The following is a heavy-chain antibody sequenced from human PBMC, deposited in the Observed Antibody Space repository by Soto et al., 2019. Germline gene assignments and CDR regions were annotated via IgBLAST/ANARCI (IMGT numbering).Heavy chain of an antibody. V-gene: IGHV4-34*01. Sequence: QVQLQQWGAGLLKPSETLSLTCAVYGGSFSGYYWSWIRQPPGKGLEWIGEINHSGSTNYNPSLKSRVTISVDTSKNQFSLKLSSVTAADTAVYYCARDRRYYGSGRYCDYWGQGTLVTVSS. CDR1: GGSFSGYY. CDR3: ARDRRYYGSGRYCDY. D-gene: IGHD3-10*01. CDR2: INHSGST. J-gene: IGHJ4*02.